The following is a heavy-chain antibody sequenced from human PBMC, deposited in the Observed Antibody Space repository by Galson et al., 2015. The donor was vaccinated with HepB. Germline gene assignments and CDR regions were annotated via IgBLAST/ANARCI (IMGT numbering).Heavy chain of an antibody. J-gene: IGHJ4*02. V-gene: IGHV3-30*04. CDR1: GFTFSAFA. CDR3: ARTFYFDY. CDR2: VSSDENNI. Sequence: SLRLSCAASGFTFSAFAMHWVRHTPGKGLEWVALVSSDENNIYYADSVRGRFTISRDNSRDTLYLQMNSLRAEDTAVYYCARTFYFDYWGQGTLVTVSS.